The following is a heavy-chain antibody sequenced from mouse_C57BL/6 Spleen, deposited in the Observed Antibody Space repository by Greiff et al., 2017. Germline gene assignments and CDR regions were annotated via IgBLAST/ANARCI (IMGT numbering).Heavy chain of an antibody. CDR1: GYAFSSYW. CDR2: IYPGDGDT. CDR3: ASHYYGSSYDWYFDV. V-gene: IGHV1-80*01. Sequence: LQESGAELVKPGASVKISCKASGYAFSSYWMNWVKQRPGKGLEWIGQIYPGDGDTNYNGKFKGKATLTADKSSSTAYMQLSSLTSEDSAVYFCASHYYGSSYDWYFDVWGTGTTVTVSS. J-gene: IGHJ1*03. D-gene: IGHD1-1*01.